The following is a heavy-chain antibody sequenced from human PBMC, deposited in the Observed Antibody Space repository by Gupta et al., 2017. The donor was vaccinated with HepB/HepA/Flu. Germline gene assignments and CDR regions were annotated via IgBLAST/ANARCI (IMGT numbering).Heavy chain of an antibody. Sequence: EVQLVESGGGLVQPGGSLRLSCVASGFTLGSYWMHWVRQAPGKGLVWVSFINSDGSRTTSADSVKGLFTISRDDAKNTLYLQMNSLRVDETAGSYCARVNFTNNSYYAYSSYGMDIWGQGTTVTVSS. CDR1: GFTLGSYW. CDR2: INSDGSRT. D-gene: IGHD3-10*01. J-gene: IGHJ6*01. CDR3: ARVNFTNNSYYAYSSYGMDI. V-gene: IGHV3-74*03.